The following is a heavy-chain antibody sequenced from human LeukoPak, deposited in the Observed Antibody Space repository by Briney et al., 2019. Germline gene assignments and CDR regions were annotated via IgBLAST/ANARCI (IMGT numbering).Heavy chain of an antibody. V-gene: IGHV4-34*01. CDR2: IYYSGST. J-gene: IGHJ4*02. Sequence: PSETLSLTCAVYGGSFSGYYWGWIRQPPGKGLEWIGSIYYSGSTYYNPSLKSRVTISVDTSKNQFSLKLSSVTAADTAVYYCARGVGPTTAQSTLDDWCRGALVTVAS. CDR3: ARGVGPTTAQSTLDD. D-gene: IGHD1-26*01. CDR1: GGSFSGYY.